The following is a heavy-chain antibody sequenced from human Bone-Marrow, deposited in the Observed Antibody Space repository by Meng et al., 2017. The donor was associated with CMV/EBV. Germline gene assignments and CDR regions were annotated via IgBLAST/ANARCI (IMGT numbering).Heavy chain of an antibody. CDR2: IINNGGNT. CDR1: GFTFSNYA. CDR3: AKSDRTSYYFYYLDV. V-gene: IGHV3-23*01. J-gene: IGHJ6*02. Sequence: GESLKISCTASGFTFSNYAMTWVRQAPGKGLEWVSLIINNGGNTYYADYVKGRFTISNDNSKNTPYLQVNHLKAEDTAGYYCAKSDRTSYYFYYLDVWGQGTTVTVSS. D-gene: IGHD1-1*01.